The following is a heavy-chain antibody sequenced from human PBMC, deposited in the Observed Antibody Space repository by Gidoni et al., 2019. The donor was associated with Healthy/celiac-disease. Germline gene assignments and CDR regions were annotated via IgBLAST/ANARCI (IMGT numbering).Heavy chain of an antibody. V-gene: IGHV4-39*01. Sequence: QLQLQESGPGLVKPSETLSLTCTVSGGSISSSSYYWGWIRQPPGKGLEWIGSIYYSGSTYYNPSLKSRVTISVDTSKNQFSLKLSSVTAADTAVYYCARYGPHDYLDYWGQGTLVTVSS. CDR1: GGSISSSSYY. CDR3: ARYGPHDYLDY. D-gene: IGHD4-17*01. J-gene: IGHJ4*02. CDR2: IYYSGST.